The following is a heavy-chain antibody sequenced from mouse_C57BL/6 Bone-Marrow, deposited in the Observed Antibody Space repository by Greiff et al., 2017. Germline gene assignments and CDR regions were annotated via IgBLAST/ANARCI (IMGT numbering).Heavy chain of an antibody. V-gene: IGHV8-8*01. D-gene: IGHD1-1*01. Sequence: QVTLKESGPGILQPSQTLSLTCSFSGFSLSTFGMGVGWIRQPSGKGLEWLAHIWWDDDKYYNPALKSRLTISKDTSKNQVFLKIANVDTADTATYYCARILPPILLRLYYFDYWGQGTTLTVSS. J-gene: IGHJ2*01. CDR1: GFSLSTFGMG. CDR2: IWWDDDK. CDR3: ARILPPILLRLYYFDY.